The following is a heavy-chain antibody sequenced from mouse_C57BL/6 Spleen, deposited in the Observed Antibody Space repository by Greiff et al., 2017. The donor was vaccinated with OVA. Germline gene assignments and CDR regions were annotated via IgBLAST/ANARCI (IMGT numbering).Heavy chain of an antibody. D-gene: IGHD3-2*02. CDR3: ARMSSGYDY. Sequence: QVQLQQSGAELVRPGSSVKLSCKASGYTFTSYWMHWVKQRPIQGLEWIGNIDPSDSETHYNQKFKDKATLTVDKSSSTAYMQLSSLTSEDSAVYYCARMSSGYDYWGQGTTLTVSS. J-gene: IGHJ2*01. CDR1: GYTFTSYW. V-gene: IGHV1-52*01. CDR2: IDPSDSET.